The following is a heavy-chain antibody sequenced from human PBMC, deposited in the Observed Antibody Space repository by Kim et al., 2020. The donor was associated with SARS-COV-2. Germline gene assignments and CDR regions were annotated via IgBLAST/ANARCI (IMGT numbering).Heavy chain of an antibody. D-gene: IGHD2-8*01. V-gene: IGHV3-48*03. CDR2: ISKNSDSK. Sequence: GGSLRLSCAASGFTFGAFEMNWVRQAPGKGLEWLSFISKNSDSKYYADSVKGRFTISRDNAKNSLYLQMNSLGADDTALYFCATSSHSYCTSGTFFLPYWGQGTLVTVSS. CDR1: GFTFGAFE. J-gene: IGHJ4*02. CDR3: ATSSHSYCTSGTFFLPY.